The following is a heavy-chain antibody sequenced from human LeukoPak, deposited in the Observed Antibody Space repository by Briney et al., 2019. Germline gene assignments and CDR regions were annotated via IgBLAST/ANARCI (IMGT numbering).Heavy chain of an antibody. J-gene: IGHJ4*02. CDR1: GFTFDDYA. CDR2: ISGDGGST. CDR3: AKDSHSSGYYYGTGY. V-gene: IGHV3-43*02. D-gene: IGHD3-22*01. Sequence: GGSLRLSCAASGFTFDDYAMHWVRQAPGKGLEWVSLISGDGGSTYYADPVKGRFTISRDNSKNSLYLQMNSLRTEDTALYYCAKDSHSSGYYYGTGYWGQGTLVTVSS.